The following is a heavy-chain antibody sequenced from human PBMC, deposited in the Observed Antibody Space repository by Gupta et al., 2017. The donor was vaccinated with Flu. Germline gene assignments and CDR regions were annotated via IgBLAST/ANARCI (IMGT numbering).Heavy chain of an antibody. CDR2: IGGSGGVT. CDR3: AKRDSGGWFGFDY. Sequence: RATGKWLEWFLAIGGSGGVTYYEDSVKGGFTISRDNSKNTLYLQMNSLRAEDTAAYYCAKRDSGGWFGFDYWGQGTLVTVSS. V-gene: IGHV3-23*01. D-gene: IGHD6-19*01. J-gene: IGHJ4*02.